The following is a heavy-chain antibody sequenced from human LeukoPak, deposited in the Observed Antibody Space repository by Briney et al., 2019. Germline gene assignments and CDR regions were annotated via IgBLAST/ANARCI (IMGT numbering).Heavy chain of an antibody. CDR3: ARGGVAVTTGSENYGMDV. J-gene: IGHJ6*02. CDR2: MNPNSGNT. D-gene: IGHD4-17*01. V-gene: IGHV1-8*01. CDR1: GYTFTSYD. Sequence: GASVKVSCKTSGYTFTSYDINWVRQATGQGLEWMGWMNPNSGNTGYAQKFQGRVTMTRNTSISTAYMELSSLRSEDTAVYYCARGGVAVTTGSENYGMDVWGQGTTVTVSS.